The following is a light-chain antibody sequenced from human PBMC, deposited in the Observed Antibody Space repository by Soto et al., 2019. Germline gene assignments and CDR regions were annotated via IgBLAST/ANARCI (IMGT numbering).Light chain of an antibody. CDR1: QTISSW. Sequence: DIQMTQSPSTLSGSVGDRVTITCRASQTISSWLAWYQQKPGKAPKLLIYKASSLESGVPSRFSGSGSGTEFTLTISSLQPDDFATYYCQQYNSGTFGQGTKVDIK. J-gene: IGKJ1*01. CDR2: KAS. V-gene: IGKV1-5*03. CDR3: QQYNSGT.